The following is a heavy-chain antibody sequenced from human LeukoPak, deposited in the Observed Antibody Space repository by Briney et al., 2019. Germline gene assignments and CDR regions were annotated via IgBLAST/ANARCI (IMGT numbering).Heavy chain of an antibody. J-gene: IGHJ4*02. CDR1: GFTFSTYG. Sequence: AGWSLRLSCSASGFTFSTYGMHWVRQAPGKGLEWVAVITYDGSTEFYADSVKGRFTISRDNSKNTLYLQMNSLRAEDTAVYYCAKDRGGYCSGGRCSASGRWDYWGQGTLVTVSS. CDR3: AKDRGGYCSGGRCSASGRWDY. CDR2: ITYDGSTE. V-gene: IGHV3-30*18. D-gene: IGHD2-15*01.